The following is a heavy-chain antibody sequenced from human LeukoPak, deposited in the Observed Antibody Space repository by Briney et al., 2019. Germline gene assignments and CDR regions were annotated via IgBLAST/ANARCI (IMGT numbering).Heavy chain of an antibody. D-gene: IGHD2-2*01. V-gene: IGHV4-31*03. Sequence: SQTLSLTCNVSGASMRSETHYWSWLRQHPGKGPEWIAYIYYTAGAYYNPSLESRVSISLDASENQFSLKPSSVTAADTAVYYCARGRRELKYAPDYWGQGTLVTVSS. CDR3: ARGRRELKYAPDY. CDR2: IYYTAGA. CDR1: GASMRSETHY. J-gene: IGHJ4*02.